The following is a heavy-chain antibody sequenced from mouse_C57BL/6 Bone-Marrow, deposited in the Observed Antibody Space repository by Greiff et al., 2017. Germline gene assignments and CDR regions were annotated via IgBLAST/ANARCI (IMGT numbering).Heavy chain of an antibody. D-gene: IGHD4-1*01. CDR1: GYTFTSYG. Sequence: QVQLQQSGAELARPGASVKLSCKASGYTFTSYGISWVKQRTGQGLEWIGEIYPRSGNTYYNEKFKGKATLTADKSSSTAYMELRSLTSEDSAVYFGARTGTPFAYWGQGTLVTVSA. V-gene: IGHV1-81*01. J-gene: IGHJ3*01. CDR2: IYPRSGNT. CDR3: ARTGTPFAY.